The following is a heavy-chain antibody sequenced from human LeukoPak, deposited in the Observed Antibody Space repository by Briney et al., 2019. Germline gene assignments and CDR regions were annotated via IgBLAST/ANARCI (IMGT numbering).Heavy chain of an antibody. CDR1: GYTFTNYY. J-gene: IGHJ6*03. CDR3: ARAVTIFVNHASGSGAYHYYMDV. D-gene: IGHD3-10*01. Sequence: GASVKVSCKASGYTFTNYYMHWVRQDPGQGLEWMGIINPSDGDTNYAQKFQGRVTMTRDTSTNTAYMDLTSLSSDDTAVYYCARAVTIFVNHASGSGAYHYYMDVWGKGTAVTISS. V-gene: IGHV1-46*01. CDR2: INPSDGDT.